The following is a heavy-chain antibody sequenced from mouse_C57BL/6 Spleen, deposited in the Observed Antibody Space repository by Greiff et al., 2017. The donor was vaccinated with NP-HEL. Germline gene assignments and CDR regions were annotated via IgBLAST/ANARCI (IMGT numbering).Heavy chain of an antibody. CDR1: GYTFPSYW. D-gene: IGHD1-1*02. V-gene: IGHV1-50*01. Sequence: QVQLQQPGAELVKPGASVKLSCKASGYTFPSYWMQWVKQRPGPGLEWIGEIDPSDSYTNYNQKFKGKATLTVDTSSSTAYMQRSSLTSEDSAVYACARKGSYGYYAMDYWGQGTSVTVSS. CDR3: ARKGSYGYYAMDY. CDR2: IDPSDSYT. J-gene: IGHJ4*01.